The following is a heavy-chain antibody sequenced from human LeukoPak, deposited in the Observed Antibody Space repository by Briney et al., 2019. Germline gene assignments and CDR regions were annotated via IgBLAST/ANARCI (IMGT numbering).Heavy chain of an antibody. D-gene: IGHD1-26*01. CDR3: GRPPDRGATSFGY. CDR2: IYPGDSDT. CDR1: GYYFSVYW. V-gene: IGHV5-51*01. J-gene: IGHJ4*02. Sequence: GESLKISRKASGYYFSVYWIGWVRQMPGKGLEWMGIIYPGDSDTRYSPSFQGQATISADTSITTAYLQWSSLKASASAMYYCGRPPDRGATSFGYRGQGTLVTVSS.